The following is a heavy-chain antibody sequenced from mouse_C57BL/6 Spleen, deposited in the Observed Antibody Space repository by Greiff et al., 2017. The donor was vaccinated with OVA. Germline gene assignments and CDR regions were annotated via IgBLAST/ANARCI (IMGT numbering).Heavy chain of an antibody. Sequence: QAQLQQPGAELVKPGASVKLSCKASGYTFTSYWMQWVKQRPGQGLEWIGEIDPSDSYTNYNQKFKGKATLTVDTSSSTAYMQLSSLTSEDSAVYYCARRGLRRAMDYWGQGTSVTVSS. D-gene: IGHD2-4*01. V-gene: IGHV1-50*01. CDR1: GYTFTSYW. J-gene: IGHJ4*01. CDR3: ARRGLRRAMDY. CDR2: IDPSDSYT.